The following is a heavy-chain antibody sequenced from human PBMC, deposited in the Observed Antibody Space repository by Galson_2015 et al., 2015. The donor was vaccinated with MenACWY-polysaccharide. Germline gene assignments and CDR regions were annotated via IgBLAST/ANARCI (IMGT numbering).Heavy chain of an antibody. CDR1: GYSFTTYW. CDR2: IYPGDSDT. J-gene: IGHJ4*02. CDR3: ARRFWNLEYLDW. Sequence: QSGAEVKKPGESLTISCKGSGYSFTTYWIAWVRQMPGKGLEWMGIIYPGDSDTRYSSSFQGQVIISADKSGDTAYLQWSSLKASDTAMYYCARRFWNLEYLDWWGQGTLVTVSS. V-gene: IGHV5-51*03. D-gene: IGHD1-1*01.